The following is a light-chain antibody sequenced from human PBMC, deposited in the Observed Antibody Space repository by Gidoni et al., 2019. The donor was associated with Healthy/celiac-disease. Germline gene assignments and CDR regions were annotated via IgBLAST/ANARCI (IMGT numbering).Light chain of an antibody. CDR2: CAS. Sequence: EIVMTQSPATLSVSPGEKATLSCRTNQSVSSNLAWFQQKPGQAPRLLIYCASTRATGFPARFSGSGSGTEFTLIISTLQSEDFAVYYCQQYYNWPYTFGQGTKLEIK. V-gene: IGKV3-15*01. CDR3: QQYYNWPYT. J-gene: IGKJ2*01. CDR1: QSVSSN.